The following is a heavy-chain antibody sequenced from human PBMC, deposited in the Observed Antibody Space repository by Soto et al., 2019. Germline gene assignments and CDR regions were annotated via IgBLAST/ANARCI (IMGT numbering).Heavy chain of an antibody. CDR2: IYHSGST. Sequence: SETLSLTCAVSGGSISSGGYSWSWIRQPPGKGLEWIGYIYHSGSTYYNPSLKSRVTISVDTSKTQFSLNLNSVTAADTAVYYCARTTTGGSGTSDYWGQGTQVTVSS. CDR1: GGSISSGGYS. J-gene: IGHJ4*02. V-gene: IGHV4-30-2*01. CDR3: ARTTTGGSGTSDY. D-gene: IGHD3-10*01.